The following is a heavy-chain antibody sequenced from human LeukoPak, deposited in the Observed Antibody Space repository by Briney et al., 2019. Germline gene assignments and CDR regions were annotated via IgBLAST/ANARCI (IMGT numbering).Heavy chain of an antibody. CDR3: ARIRGGSQPYDAFDI. D-gene: IGHD5-12*01. V-gene: IGHV5-51*01. Sequence: GESLKISLKGSGYSFTSYWSGGVRQMPGKGLEWMGIIYPGDSDTRYSPSFQGQVTISADKSISTAYLQWSSLKASDTAMYYCARIRGGSQPYDAFDIWGQGRMVSVSS. CDR1: GYSFTSYW. J-gene: IGHJ3*02. CDR2: IYPGDSDT.